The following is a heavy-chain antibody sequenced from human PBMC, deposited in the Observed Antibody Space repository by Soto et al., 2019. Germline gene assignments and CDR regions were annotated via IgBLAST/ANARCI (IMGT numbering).Heavy chain of an antibody. V-gene: IGHV3-66*01. CDR2: IYSGGST. CDR3: ARELELTYCYYGMDV. J-gene: IGHJ6*02. CDR1: GFTVSSNY. D-gene: IGHD1-7*01. Sequence: EVQLVESGGGLVQPGGSLRLSCAASGFTVSSNYMSWVRQAPGKGLEWVSVIYSGGSTYYADSVKGRFTISRDNSKNTLYLQMNSLRAEDTAVYYCARELELTYCYYGMDVWGQGTTVTVSS.